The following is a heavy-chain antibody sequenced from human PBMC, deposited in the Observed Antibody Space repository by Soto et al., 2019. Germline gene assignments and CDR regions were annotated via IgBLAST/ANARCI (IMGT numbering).Heavy chain of an antibody. CDR2: ITAGGFNT. J-gene: IGHJ4*02. CDR1: RFTFSNDD. D-gene: IGHD5-12*01. V-gene: IGHV3-23*01. CDR3: AKNIGGFSGYANFDY. Sequence: EVQLLESGGDLVQPGGSLRLSCVASRFTFSNDDLSWVRQASGKGLEWVSAITAGGFNTYYADSVKGRFTISRDNSKNTLYLQMNGLRAEDTAVYYCAKNIGGFSGYANFDYWGQGTLVTVSS.